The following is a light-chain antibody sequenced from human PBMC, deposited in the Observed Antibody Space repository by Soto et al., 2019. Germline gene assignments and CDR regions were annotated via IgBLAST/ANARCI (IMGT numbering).Light chain of an antibody. CDR1: QTIDNY. Sequence: EIVLTQSPATLSLSPGERATLSCRASQTIDNYLHWYQQKPGQAPRLLIYDAFYRAAGVPARFSGVGSGTDFTLTISSLEPEDFATYYCLQDDSYPLTFGGGSKVEIK. V-gene: IGKV3-11*01. CDR2: DAF. J-gene: IGKJ4*01. CDR3: LQDDSYPLT.